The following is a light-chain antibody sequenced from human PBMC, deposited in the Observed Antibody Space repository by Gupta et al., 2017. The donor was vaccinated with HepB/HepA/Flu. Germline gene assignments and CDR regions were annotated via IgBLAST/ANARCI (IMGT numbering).Light chain of an antibody. V-gene: IGKV3-15*01. CDR1: QSVYSS. Sequence: IVMTQSPASLSVSPGERVTLSCGASQSVYSSLAWYQQKPGQAPRLLIYGASTRATDIPARFSGSGSGTEFTLTISSLQSEDFAVYFCQQYNLRPLTFGGGTKVEIK. CDR3: QQYNLRPLT. J-gene: IGKJ4*01. CDR2: GAS.